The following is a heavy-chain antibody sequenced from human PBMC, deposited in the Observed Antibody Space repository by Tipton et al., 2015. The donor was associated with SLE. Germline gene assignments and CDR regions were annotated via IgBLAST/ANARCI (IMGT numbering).Heavy chain of an antibody. J-gene: IGHJ4*02. V-gene: IGHV4-59*02. Sequence: TLSLTCTVSGGSVNGHYWNWIRQAPGKGLEWIGYIYYKGSTDYKSSLKSRLTISIDTSKNQVSLKLTSVTAADTAVYYCASAPLCGVVIVRGPFDYRGQGTLVTVSS. D-gene: IGHD3-3*01. CDR3: ASAPLCGVVIVRGPFDY. CDR2: IYYKGST. CDR1: GGSVNGHY.